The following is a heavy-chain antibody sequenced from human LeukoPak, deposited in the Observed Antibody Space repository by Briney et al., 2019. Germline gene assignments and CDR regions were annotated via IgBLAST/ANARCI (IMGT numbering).Heavy chain of an antibody. J-gene: IGHJ4*02. D-gene: IGHD3-22*01. Sequence: ASVKVSCKASGYTFTSYYMHWVRQAPGQGLEWMGIINPSGGSTSYAQKFQGRVTMTRDMSTSTVYMELSSLRSEDTAVYYCARRPITVRLGGSSGYFTGGLGYWGQGTLVNVSS. V-gene: IGHV1-46*01. CDR1: GYTFTSYY. CDR3: ARRPITVRLGGSSGYFTGGLGY. CDR2: INPSGGST.